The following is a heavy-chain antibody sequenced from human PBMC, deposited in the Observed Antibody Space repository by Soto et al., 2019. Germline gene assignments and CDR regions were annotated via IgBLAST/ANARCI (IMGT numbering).Heavy chain of an antibody. J-gene: IGHJ4*02. D-gene: IGHD6-13*01. V-gene: IGHV4-34*01. CDR2: INHSGST. Sequence: SETLSLTCAVYGGSFSGYYWSWIRQPPGKGLEWIGEINHSGSTNYNPSLKSRVTISVDTSKNQFSLKLSSVTAADTAVYYCARGRDIAAAGSYYFDYWGQGTLVTVSS. CDR3: ARGRDIAAAGSYYFDY. CDR1: GGSFSGYY.